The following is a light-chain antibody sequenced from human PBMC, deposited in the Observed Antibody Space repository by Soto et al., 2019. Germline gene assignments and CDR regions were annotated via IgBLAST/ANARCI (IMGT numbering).Light chain of an antibody. CDR3: MQVLHTPFS. Sequence: DIVMTQSPPSLSVTPGEPASISCRSSQSLLHSDGYTYVDWYVQRPGQSPQLLIYLGSNRASGVPDRLSGSGSGTDFTLKISKVESKDVGIYYCMQVLHTPFSFGPGTKVDFK. CDR2: LGS. V-gene: IGKV2-28*01. CDR1: QSLLHSDGYTY. J-gene: IGKJ3*01.